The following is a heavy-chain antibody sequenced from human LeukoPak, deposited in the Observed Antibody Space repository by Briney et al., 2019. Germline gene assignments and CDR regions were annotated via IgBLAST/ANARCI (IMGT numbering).Heavy chain of an antibody. J-gene: IGHJ3*02. V-gene: IGHV1-8*02. CDR1: GYTFTSYG. D-gene: IGHD2-2*01. Sequence: ASVKVSCKASGYTFTSYGINWVRQAPGQGLEWMGWMHPNSGNTVYAQKFQGRVTMTRHNSINTAYMELSSLRSEDTAVYYCARAMETVYCSSTSCHAASGAFDIWGQGTMVTVSS. CDR3: ARAMETVYCSSTSCHAASGAFDI. CDR2: MHPNSGNT.